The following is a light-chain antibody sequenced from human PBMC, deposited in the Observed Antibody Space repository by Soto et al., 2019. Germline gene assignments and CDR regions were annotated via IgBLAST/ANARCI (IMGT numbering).Light chain of an antibody. J-gene: IGKJ3*01. CDR2: GAS. CDR3: QQYGSSPLFT. CDR1: QSVSSSY. V-gene: IGKV3-20*01. Sequence: EIVLKKSPGTLSLSPGEIATLSCRASQSVSSSYLAWYQQKPGQAPRLLIYGASSRATGIPDRFSGSGSGTDFTLTISRLEPEDFAVYYCQQYGSSPLFTFGPGTKVDIK.